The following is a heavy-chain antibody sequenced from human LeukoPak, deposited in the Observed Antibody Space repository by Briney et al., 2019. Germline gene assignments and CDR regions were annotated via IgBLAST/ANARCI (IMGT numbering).Heavy chain of an antibody. J-gene: IGHJ6*03. V-gene: IGHV4-4*02. CDR1: GGSISSSNW. CDR2: IYHSGST. Sequence: KPSETLSLTCAVSGGSISSSNWWSWVRQPPGKGLEWIGEIYHSGSTNYNPSLKSRVTISVDTSKNQFSLKLSSVTAADTAVYYCARAGYYYYYMDVWGKGTTVTVSS. D-gene: IGHD3-10*01. CDR3: ARAGYYYYYMDV.